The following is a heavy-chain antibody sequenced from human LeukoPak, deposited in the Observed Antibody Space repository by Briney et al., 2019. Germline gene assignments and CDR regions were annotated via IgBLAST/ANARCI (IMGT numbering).Heavy chain of an antibody. D-gene: IGHD3-22*01. CDR2: INHSGST. V-gene: IGHV4-34*01. J-gene: IGHJ4*02. Sequence: SETLSLTCAVYGGSFSGYYWSWIRQPPGKGLEWIGGINHSGSTNYNPSLKSRVTISVDTSKNQFSLKLSSVTAADTAVYYCARITMISGYFDYWGQGTLVTVSS. CDR1: GGSFSGYY. CDR3: ARITMISGYFDY.